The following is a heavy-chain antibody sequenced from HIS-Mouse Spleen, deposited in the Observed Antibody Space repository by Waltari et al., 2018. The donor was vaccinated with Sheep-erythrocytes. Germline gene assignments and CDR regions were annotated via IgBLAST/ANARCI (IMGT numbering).Heavy chain of an antibody. Sequence: QITLKESGPTLVKPTQTLTLTCTFSGFSLSTSGVGVGWIRQPPGKALEWLALIYWDDDKRYSPSLKSRLTITKDTSKNHVVLTMTNMDPVDTATYYCAHVSENYDFWSGYYGYNWFDPWGQGTLVTVSS. CDR3: AHVSENYDFWSGYYGYNWFDP. CDR1: GFSLSTSGVG. J-gene: IGHJ5*02. V-gene: IGHV2-5*02. D-gene: IGHD3-3*01. CDR2: IYWDDDK.